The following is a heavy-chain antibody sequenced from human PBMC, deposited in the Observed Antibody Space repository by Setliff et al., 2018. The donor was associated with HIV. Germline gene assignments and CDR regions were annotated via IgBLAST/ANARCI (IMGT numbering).Heavy chain of an antibody. D-gene: IGHD4-17*01. CDR2: INYSGDT. Sequence: PSETLSLTCAVYGGSFPAYYWNWVRQPPGKGLEWIGEINYSGDTTYNPSLKSRVNMFIDTSKKQFSLKVASVTAADTAVYYCVRQHGDYAFGPWGPGTLVTVS. CDR1: GGSFPAYY. V-gene: IGHV4-34*01. CDR3: VRQHGDYAFGP. J-gene: IGHJ5*02.